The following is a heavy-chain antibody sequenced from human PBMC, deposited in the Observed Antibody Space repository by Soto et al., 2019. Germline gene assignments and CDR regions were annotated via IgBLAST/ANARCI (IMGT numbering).Heavy chain of an antibody. CDR3: AKGTVGHFDF. D-gene: IGHD4-17*01. CDR1: GFTFSNYA. Sequence: EVQLLESGGGLIQPGGSLRLSCAASGFTFSNYAMTWVRQGPGKGLEWVSTISGNGDNTYYADSVKGRFTFSRDTSDNTLSLQMTSLRAEDTAIYYCAKGTVGHFDFWGLGTLVTVSS. CDR2: ISGNGDNT. V-gene: IGHV3-23*01. J-gene: IGHJ4*02.